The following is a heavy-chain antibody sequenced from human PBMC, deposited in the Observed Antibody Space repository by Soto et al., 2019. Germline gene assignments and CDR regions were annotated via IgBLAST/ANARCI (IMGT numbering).Heavy chain of an antibody. CDR3: ARGITYYDILTGYVHYYGMDV. Sequence: QVQLVQSGAEVKKPGASVKVSCKASGYTFTSYAMHWVRQAPGQRLEWMGWINAGNGNTKYSQKFQGRVTITRDTSASKAYMELSSLRSEDTAVYYCARGITYYDILTGYVHYYGMDVWGQGTTVTVSS. CDR2: INAGNGNT. D-gene: IGHD3-9*01. CDR1: GYTFTSYA. J-gene: IGHJ6*02. V-gene: IGHV1-3*01.